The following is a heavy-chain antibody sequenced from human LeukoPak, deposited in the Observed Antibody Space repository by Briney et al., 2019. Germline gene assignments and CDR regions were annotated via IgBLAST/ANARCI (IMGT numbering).Heavy chain of an antibody. CDR3: ARDLVLFSQKGDYYGMDL. D-gene: IGHD2-21*01. V-gene: IGHV3-30-3*01. CDR1: GFTFSGYA. J-gene: IGHJ6*02. Sequence: GRSLRLSCAASGFTFSGYAMHWVRQAPGKGLEWVAVISLDGSNKYYAASVKGRFTISRDNSKNTLFVQMNSLRAEDTAVYFCARDLVLFSQKGDYYGMDLWGQGTTVTVSS. CDR2: ISLDGSNK.